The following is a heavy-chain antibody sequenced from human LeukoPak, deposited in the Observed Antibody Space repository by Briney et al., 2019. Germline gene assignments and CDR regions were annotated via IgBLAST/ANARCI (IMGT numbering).Heavy chain of an antibody. CDR2: ISYGGSNK. Sequence: GRSLRLSCAAAGVTFSSYAMHWVRQAPGKGLEWVAVISYGGSNKYYADSVKGRFTISRDNSKNTLYLQMNSLRAEDTAVYYCTVLLGYCSGGSCYSLDYWGQGTLVTVSS. CDR1: GVTFSSYA. V-gene: IGHV3-30-3*01. D-gene: IGHD2-15*01. CDR3: TVLLGYCSGGSCYSLDY. J-gene: IGHJ4*02.